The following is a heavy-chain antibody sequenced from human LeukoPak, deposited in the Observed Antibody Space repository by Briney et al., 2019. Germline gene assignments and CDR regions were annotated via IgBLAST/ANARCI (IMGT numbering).Heavy chain of an antibody. CDR1: GGSISSYY. D-gene: IGHD6-13*01. Sequence: SETLSLTCTVSGGSISSYYWNWIRQPPGKGLEWIGYIYYSGGANYNPSLKSRVTISVDTSKNQFSLKVSSVTTADTAVYYCARAGAAAALGRFDHWGQGTLVTVSS. J-gene: IGHJ4*02. V-gene: IGHV4-59*01. CDR3: ARAGAAAALGRFDH. CDR2: IYYSGGA.